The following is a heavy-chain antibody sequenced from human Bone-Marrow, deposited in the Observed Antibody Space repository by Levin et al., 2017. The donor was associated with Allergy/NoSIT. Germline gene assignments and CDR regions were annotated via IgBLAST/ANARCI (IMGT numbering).Heavy chain of an antibody. Sequence: PGGSLRLSCAGAGFTFTNFALAWVRQTPGKGLEWVSSITASGRSAYYADSVKGRFIISREDSNRMLHLEMSRLRAEDGAVYYCAKSQLGWGGAFNVWGQGTRVAVSS. CDR2: ITASGRSA. J-gene: IGHJ3*01. D-gene: IGHD1-1*01. CDR1: GFTFTNFA. CDR3: AKSQLGWGGAFNV. V-gene: IGHV3-23*01.